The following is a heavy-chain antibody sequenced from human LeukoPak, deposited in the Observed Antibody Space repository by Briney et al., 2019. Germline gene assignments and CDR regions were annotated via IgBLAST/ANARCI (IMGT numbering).Heavy chain of an antibody. CDR2: ISSGSSYI. CDR1: GLTFSRYS. V-gene: IGHV3-21*01. CDR3: ARDISYSSGHI. J-gene: IGHJ4*02. Sequence: GGSLRLSCAAPGLTFSRYSMNWVRQAPGKGLEWVSPISSGSSYIYYADSVKGRFTISRDNAKNSLYPQMNSLRAEDTAVYYCARDISYSSGHIWGQGTLVTVSS. D-gene: IGHD6-19*01.